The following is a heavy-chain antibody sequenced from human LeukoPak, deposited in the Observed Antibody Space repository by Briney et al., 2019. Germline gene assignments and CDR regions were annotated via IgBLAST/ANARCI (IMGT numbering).Heavy chain of an antibody. CDR1: GYSISSGYY. CDR2: IYHSGST. V-gene: IGHV4-38-2*01. D-gene: IGHD2-21*01. J-gene: IGHJ4*02. CDR3: ARQGPYCGGDCSNYFDY. Sequence: SETLSLTCAVSGYSISSGYYWGWIRQPPGKGLEWIGTIYHSGSTYYKPSLKSRVTISVDTSKNQFSLKLSSVTAADTAVYYCARQGPYCGGDCSNYFDYWGQGTLVTVSS.